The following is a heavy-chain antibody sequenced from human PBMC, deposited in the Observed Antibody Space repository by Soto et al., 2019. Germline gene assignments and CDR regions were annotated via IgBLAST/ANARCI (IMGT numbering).Heavy chain of an antibody. CDR1: GFTFDKFD. V-gene: IGHV3-30-3*01. Sequence: PGGSLRLSCAASGFTFDKFDMHWVRQAPGRGLQWVAVTSYDGDKKYYAASVKGRFTISRDNSNNTLHLQMNNLRDDDTAVYYCVREGGAPSAIGHYYYGMDVWGQGTAVTVSS. CDR3: VREGGAPSAIGHYYYGMDV. J-gene: IGHJ6*02. D-gene: IGHD2-2*02. CDR2: TSYDGDKK.